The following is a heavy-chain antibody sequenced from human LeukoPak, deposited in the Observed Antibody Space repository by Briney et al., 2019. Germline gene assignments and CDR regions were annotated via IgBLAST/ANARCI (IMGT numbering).Heavy chain of an antibody. CDR1: GFTFSNYD. J-gene: IGHJ4*02. D-gene: IGHD5-18*01. CDR2: ISDSGGRT. CDR3: AKDHDHIRVKSYGCFDY. V-gene: IGHV3-23*01. Sequence: GGSLRLSCAASGFTFSNYDMSWVRQAPGKGLEWVSAISDSGGRTTYADSVKGRFTISRDNSKNTLYLQMNSLRVEDTAIYYCAKDHDHIRVKSYGCFDYWGQGTLVTVSS.